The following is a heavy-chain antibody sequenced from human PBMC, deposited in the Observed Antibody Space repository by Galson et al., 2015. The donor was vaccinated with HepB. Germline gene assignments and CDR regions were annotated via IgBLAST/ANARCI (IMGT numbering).Heavy chain of an antibody. CDR3: ARDGGRGYTNGYFDY. J-gene: IGHJ4*02. D-gene: IGHD5-18*01. CDR2: IWYDDTYK. CDR1: GFTFSSHG. Sequence: SLRLSCATSGFTFSSHGMHWVRQAPGKGLEWVAVIWYDDTYKYYTESVKGRFTISRDSVKNTLSLQMNSLRVEDTAVYYCARDGGRGYTNGYFDYWGRGTLVTVSS. V-gene: IGHV3-33*01.